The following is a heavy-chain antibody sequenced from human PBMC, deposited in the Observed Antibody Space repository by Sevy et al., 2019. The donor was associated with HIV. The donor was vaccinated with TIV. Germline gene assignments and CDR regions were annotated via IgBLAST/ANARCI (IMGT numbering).Heavy chain of an antibody. Sequence: GSLRLSCLFSGFTFSSDWMHWVRQVPGKGLFWVCRINSDGASTYYADAVKGRFTISRDKVRNTLYLQMNSLRVDDAAVYFCTRRTQGTSGHWGQGTQVTVSS. CDR3: TRRTQGTSGH. CDR2: INSDGAST. V-gene: IGHV3-74*01. J-gene: IGHJ4*02. CDR1: GFTFSSDW.